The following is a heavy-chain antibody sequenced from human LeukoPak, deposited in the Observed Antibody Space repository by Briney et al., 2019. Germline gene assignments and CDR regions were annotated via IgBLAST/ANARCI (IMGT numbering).Heavy chain of an antibody. V-gene: IGHV3-11*06. D-gene: IGHD3-10*01. CDR3: ARDFPYGSGSCYYYYGMDV. CDR1: GFTFSDYY. CDR2: ISSSSSYT. J-gene: IGHJ6*04. Sequence: GGSLRLSCAAAGFTFSDYYMSWLRQAPGKGLEWVSYISSSSSYTNYADSVKGRFTISRDNAKNSLYLQMNSLRAEDTAVYYCARDFPYGSGSCYYYYGMDVWGKGTTVTVSS.